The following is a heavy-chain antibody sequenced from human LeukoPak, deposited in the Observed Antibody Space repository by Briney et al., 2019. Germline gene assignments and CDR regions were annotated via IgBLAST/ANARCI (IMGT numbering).Heavy chain of an antibody. CDR3: ARDSPRTAVAGIDWFDP. J-gene: IGHJ5*02. V-gene: IGHV4-34*01. Sequence: SETLSLTCAVYGGTFSGYYWSWIRQPPGKRLEWVGESNDSGGTNYNPSLKSRVTISADKSKNQVSLKLSSVTAADTAVYYCARDSPRTAVAGIDWFDPWGQEPWSPSPQ. CDR1: GGTFSGYY. D-gene: IGHD6-19*01. CDR2: SNDSGGT.